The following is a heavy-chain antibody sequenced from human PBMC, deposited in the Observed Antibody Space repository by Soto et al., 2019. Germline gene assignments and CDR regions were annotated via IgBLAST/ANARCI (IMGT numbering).Heavy chain of an antibody. J-gene: IGHJ5*02. Sequence: ALVKVSCKASGYTFTSYAMHWVRQAPGQRLEWMGWINAGNGNTKYSQKFQGRVTITRDTSASTAYMELSSLRSEDTAVYYCARGGYCSGGSCSWFDPWGQGTLVTVSS. D-gene: IGHD2-15*01. CDR1: GYTFTSYA. V-gene: IGHV1-3*01. CDR2: INAGNGNT. CDR3: ARGGYCSGGSCSWFDP.